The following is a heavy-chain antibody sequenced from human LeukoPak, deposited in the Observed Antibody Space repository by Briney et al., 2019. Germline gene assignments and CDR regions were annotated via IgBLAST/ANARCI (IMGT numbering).Heavy chain of an antibody. D-gene: IGHD6-19*01. CDR3: AKATIEQWLVKVDSFDS. J-gene: IGHJ4*02. V-gene: IGHV3-74*01. CDR2: INSDGSIT. CDR1: GFTFSSYW. Sequence: GGSLRLSCAASGFTFSSYWMHWVRQAPGKGLVWVSRINSDGSITTYADSVKGRFTISRDNSKNTLYLQMNSLRGEDTARYYCAKATIEQWLVKVDSFDSWGQGTLVSVSS.